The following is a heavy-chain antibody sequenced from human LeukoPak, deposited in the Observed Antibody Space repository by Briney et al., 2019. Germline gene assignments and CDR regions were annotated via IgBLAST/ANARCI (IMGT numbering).Heavy chain of an antibody. CDR2: IYYSGSS. CDR1: GGSISSSSYY. CDR3: AREHSYGSGPYYFDY. V-gene: IGHV4-39*02. J-gene: IGHJ4*02. Sequence: SETLSLTCTVSGGSISSSSYYWGWIRQPPGKGLEWIGSIYYSGSSYYNPSLKSRVTISVDTSKNQFSLKLSSVTAADTAVYYCAREHSYGSGPYYFDYWGQGTLVTVSS. D-gene: IGHD3-10*01.